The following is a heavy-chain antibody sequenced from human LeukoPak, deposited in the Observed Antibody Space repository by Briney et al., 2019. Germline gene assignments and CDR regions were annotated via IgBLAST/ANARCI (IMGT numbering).Heavy chain of an antibody. V-gene: IGHV4-34*01. J-gene: IGHJ5*02. Sequence: PSETLSLTCAVYGGSFSGYYWSWIRQPPGKGLEWIGEINHSGSTNYNPSLKSRVTISVDTSTNQFSLKLSSVTAADTAVYYCARVSQGHPVRGVISDWFDPWGQGTLVTVSS. CDR3: ARVSQGHPVRGVISDWFDP. CDR1: GGSFSGYY. CDR2: INHSGST. D-gene: IGHD3-10*01.